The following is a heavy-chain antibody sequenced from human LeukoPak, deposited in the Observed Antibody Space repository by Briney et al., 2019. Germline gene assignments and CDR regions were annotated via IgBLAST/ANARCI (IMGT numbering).Heavy chain of an antibody. CDR2: IIPIFGTA. J-gene: IGHJ4*02. D-gene: IGHD6-6*01. CDR1: GGTFSSYA. V-gene: IGHV1-69*13. CDR3: AREPRYSSIAARSRYFDY. Sequence: SVKVSCKASGGTFSSYAISWVRQAPGQGLEWMGGIIPIFGTANYAQKFQGRVTITADESTSTAYMELSSLRSEDTAVYYCAREPRYSSIAARSRYFDYWGQGTLVTVSS.